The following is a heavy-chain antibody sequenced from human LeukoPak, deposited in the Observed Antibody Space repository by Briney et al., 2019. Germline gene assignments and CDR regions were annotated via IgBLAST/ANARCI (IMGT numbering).Heavy chain of an antibody. V-gene: IGHV1-69*01. CDR2: IIPIFGTA. J-gene: IGHJ3*02. D-gene: IGHD2-15*01. Sequence: WASVKFCCKASGGTFSSYAISWVRQAPGQGLEWMGGIIPIFGTANYAQKFQGRVTITADESTSTAYMELSSLRSEDTAVYYCASQNPAAVAFDIWGQGTMVTVSS. CDR3: ASQNPAAVAFDI. CDR1: GGTFSSYA.